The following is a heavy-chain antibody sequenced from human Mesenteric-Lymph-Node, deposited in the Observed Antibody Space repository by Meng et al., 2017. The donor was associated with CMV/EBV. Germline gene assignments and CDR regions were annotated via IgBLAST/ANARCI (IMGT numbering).Heavy chain of an antibody. CDR1: GGSMSSSY. V-gene: IGHV4-59*01. CDR3: ARQEYYYASGAFDY. Sequence: SETLSLTCTVSGGSMSSSYWSWIRQPPGKGLECIGYIYNSGITNYNLSLKSRVTISVDTSKNQFSLKLNSVTAADTAVYYCARQEYYYASGAFDYWGQGTLVTVSS. J-gene: IGHJ4*02. CDR2: IYNSGIT. D-gene: IGHD3-10*01.